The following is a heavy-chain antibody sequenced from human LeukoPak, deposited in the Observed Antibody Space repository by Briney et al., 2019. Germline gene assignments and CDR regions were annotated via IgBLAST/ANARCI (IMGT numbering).Heavy chain of an antibody. J-gene: IGHJ5*02. CDR1: GGSISSYY. D-gene: IGHD2-15*01. V-gene: IGHV4-59*01. CDR3: ARRAAARFDP. Sequence: KPSETLSLTCTVSGGSISSYYWSWIRQPPGKGLEWIGYIYYSGSTNYNLSLKSRVTISVDTSKNQFSLKLCSVTAADTAVCYCARRAAARFDPWGQGTLVTVSS. CDR2: IYYSGST.